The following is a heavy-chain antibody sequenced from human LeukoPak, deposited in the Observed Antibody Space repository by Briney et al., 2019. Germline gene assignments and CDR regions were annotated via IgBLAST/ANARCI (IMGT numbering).Heavy chain of an antibody. CDR3: AYSSSSYYYYGMDV. V-gene: IGHV4-34*01. CDR1: GGSFSGYY. J-gene: IGHJ6*02. Sequence: SETLSHTCAVYGGSFSGYYWSWIRQPPGKGLEWIGEINHSGSTNYNPSLKSRVTISVDTSKNQFSLKLSSVTAADTAVYYCAYSSSSYYYYGMDVWGQGTTVTVSS. CDR2: INHSGST. D-gene: IGHD6-6*01.